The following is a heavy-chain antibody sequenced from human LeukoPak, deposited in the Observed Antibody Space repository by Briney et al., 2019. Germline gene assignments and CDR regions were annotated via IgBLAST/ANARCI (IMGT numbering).Heavy chain of an antibody. Sequence: GRSLRLSCAASGFTFSSYAMHWVRQAPGKGLEWVGVVSNDGGRVYYSDTVKGRFTISRDNSKNAVYLQMNSLGHEDTALYFCARAHTWIQLWSGDWGQGTMVTVSS. CDR1: GFTFSSYA. J-gene: IGHJ4*02. CDR2: VSNDGGRV. V-gene: IGHV3-30-3*01. CDR3: ARAHTWIQLWSGD. D-gene: IGHD5-18*01.